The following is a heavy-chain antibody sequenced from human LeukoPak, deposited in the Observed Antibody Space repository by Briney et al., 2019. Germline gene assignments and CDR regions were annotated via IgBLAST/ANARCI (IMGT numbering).Heavy chain of an antibody. CDR1: GGSISSYY. CDR3: ARGRVSSSSWSSTYYYYFYMDV. J-gene: IGHJ6*03. D-gene: IGHD6-13*01. Sequence: SETLSLTCTVSGGSISSYYWSWIRQPAGKGLEWIGRIYTSGSTNYNPSLKSRVTMSVDTSKNQFSLKLSSVTAADTAVYFCARGRVSSSSWSSTYYYYFYMDVWGKGTTVTVSS. V-gene: IGHV4-4*07. CDR2: IYTSGST.